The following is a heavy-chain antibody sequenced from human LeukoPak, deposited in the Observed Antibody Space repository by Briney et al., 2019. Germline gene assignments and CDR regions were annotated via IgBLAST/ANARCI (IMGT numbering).Heavy chain of an antibody. V-gene: IGHV1-69*04. Sequence: ASVKVSCKASGGTFNSYTISWVRQAPGQGLEWMGRIIPILGIANYAQKFQGRVTITADKSTSTAYMELSSLRSEDTAVYYCARDYGDYSFDPWGQGTLVTVSS. CDR2: IIPILGIA. D-gene: IGHD4-17*01. CDR3: ARDYGDYSFDP. CDR1: GGTFNSYT. J-gene: IGHJ5*02.